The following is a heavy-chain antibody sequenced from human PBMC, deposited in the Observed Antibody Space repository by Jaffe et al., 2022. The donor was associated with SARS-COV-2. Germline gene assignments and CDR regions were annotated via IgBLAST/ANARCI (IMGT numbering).Heavy chain of an antibody. J-gene: IGHJ4*02. CDR3: AKGDLDCSSTSCYIEQFDY. CDR1: GFTFSSYA. V-gene: IGHV3-23*01. D-gene: IGHD2-2*02. Sequence: EVQLLESGGGLVQPGGSLRLSCAASGFTFSSYAMSWVRQAPGKGLEWVSAISGSGGSTYYADSVKGRFTISRDNSKNTLYLQMNSLRAEDTAVYYCAKGDLDCSSTSCYIEQFDYWGQGTLVTVSS. CDR2: ISGSGGST.